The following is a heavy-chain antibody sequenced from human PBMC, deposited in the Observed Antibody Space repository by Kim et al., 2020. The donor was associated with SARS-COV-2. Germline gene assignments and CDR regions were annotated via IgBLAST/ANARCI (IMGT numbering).Heavy chain of an antibody. D-gene: IGHD3-10*01. CDR2: ISGSGGST. Sequence: GGSLRLSCAASGFTFSSYAMSWVRQAPGKGLEWVSAISGSGGSTYYADSVKGRFTISRDNSKNTLYLQMNSLRAEDTAVYYCAKVMVRGVINPNDYWGQGTLVTVSS. V-gene: IGHV3-23*01. CDR3: AKVMVRGVINPNDY. CDR1: GFTFSSYA. J-gene: IGHJ4*02.